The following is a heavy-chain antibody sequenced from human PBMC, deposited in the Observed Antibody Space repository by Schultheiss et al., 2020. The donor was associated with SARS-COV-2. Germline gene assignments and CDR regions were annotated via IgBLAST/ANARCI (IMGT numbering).Heavy chain of an antibody. J-gene: IGHJ4*02. CDR2: IFYTGST. V-gene: IGHV4-39*01. CDR1: GGSISSSSYY. CDR3: ARGVVVPAAIGGRYSGPVSR. Sequence: SETLSLTCTVSGGSISSSSYYWGWIRQPPGKGLEWIGSIFYTGSTYYNPSLKSRVTISVDTSKNQFSLNLSSVTAADTAVYYCARGVVVPAAIGGRYSGPVSRWGQGTLVTVSS. D-gene: IGHD2-2*01.